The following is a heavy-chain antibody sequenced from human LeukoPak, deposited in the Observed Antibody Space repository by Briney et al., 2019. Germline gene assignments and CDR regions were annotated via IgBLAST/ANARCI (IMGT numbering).Heavy chain of an antibody. CDR3: ARDFSGSYYPPPLEVDY. CDR2: IKQDGSEK. J-gene: IGHJ4*02. Sequence: GGSLRLSCAASGFTFSSYWMSWVRQAPGKGLEWVANIKQDGSEKYYVDSVKGRFTISRDNAKNSLYLQMNSLRAEDTAVYYCARDFSGSYYPPPLEVDYWGQGTLVTVSS. D-gene: IGHD3-10*01. CDR1: GFTFSSYW. V-gene: IGHV3-7*01.